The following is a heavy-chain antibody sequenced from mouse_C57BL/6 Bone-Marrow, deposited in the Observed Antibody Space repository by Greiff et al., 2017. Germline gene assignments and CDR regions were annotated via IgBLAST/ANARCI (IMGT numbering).Heavy chain of an antibody. CDR3: ARGGGVMVTTSFAY. V-gene: IGHV1-81*01. Sequence: VQGVESGAELARPGASVKLSCKASCYTFTSYGISWVKQRTGQGLEWIGEIYPRSGNTYYNEKFKGKATLTADKSSSTAYMELRSLTSEVSAVYFWARGGGVMVTTSFAYWGQGTLVTVSA. CDR2: IYPRSGNT. CDR1: CYTFTSYG. J-gene: IGHJ3*01. D-gene: IGHD2-2*01.